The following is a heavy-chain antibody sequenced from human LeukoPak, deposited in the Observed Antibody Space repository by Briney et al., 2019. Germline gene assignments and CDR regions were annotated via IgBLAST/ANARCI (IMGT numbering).Heavy chain of an antibody. V-gene: IGHV1-18*01. CDR3: ARRVPEYSSSYD. Sequence: ASVKVSCKASGYTFTSYGISWLRQAPGQGLEWMGWISAYNGNTNYAQKLQGRVTMTTDTSTSTAYMELRSLRSDDTAVYYCARRVPEYSSSYDWGQGTLVTVSS. CDR1: GYTFTSYG. CDR2: ISAYNGNT. D-gene: IGHD6-6*01. J-gene: IGHJ4*02.